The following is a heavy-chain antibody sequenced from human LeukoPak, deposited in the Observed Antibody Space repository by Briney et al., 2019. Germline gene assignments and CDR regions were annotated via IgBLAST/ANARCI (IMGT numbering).Heavy chain of an antibody. CDR2: ISSSSSYI. J-gene: IGHJ4*02. D-gene: IGHD2-15*01. V-gene: IGHV3-21*01. CDR3: ARVGCSGGSCYSIY. Sequence: GGSLRLSCAASGFTFSSYSMNWVRQAPGKGLEWVTSISSSSSYIYYADSVKGRFTISRDNAKNSLYLQMNSLRAEDTAVYYCARVGCSGGSCYSIYWGQGTLVTVSS. CDR1: GFTFSSYS.